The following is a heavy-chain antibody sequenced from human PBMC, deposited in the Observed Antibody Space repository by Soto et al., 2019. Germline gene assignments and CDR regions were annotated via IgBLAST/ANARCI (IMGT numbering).Heavy chain of an antibody. CDR2: IYSGGST. CDR3: AQRSGYYDMGRIPLADY. Sequence: EVQLVESGGGLVQPGGSLRLSCAASGFTVSSNYMSWVRQAPGKGLEWVSVIYSGGSTYYADSVKGRFTISRDNSKNTLYLQMNSLRAEDTAVYYCAQRSGYYDMGRIPLADYWGQGTLVTVSS. D-gene: IGHD3-3*01. J-gene: IGHJ4*02. CDR1: GFTVSSNY. V-gene: IGHV3-66*01.